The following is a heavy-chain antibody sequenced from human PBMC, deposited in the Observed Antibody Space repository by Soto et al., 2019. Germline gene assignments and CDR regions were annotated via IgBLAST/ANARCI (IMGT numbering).Heavy chain of an antibody. J-gene: IGHJ4*02. CDR2: IYTSGST. CDR3: ARSYDSSGYYRGAFDY. CDR1: GGSISSYY. V-gene: IGHV4-4*07. Sequence: LSLTCTVSGGSISSYYWSWIRQPAGKGLEWIGRIYTSGSTNYNPSLKSRVTMSVDTSKNQFSLKLSSVTAADTAVYYCARSYDSSGYYRGAFDYWGQGTLVTVSS. D-gene: IGHD3-22*01.